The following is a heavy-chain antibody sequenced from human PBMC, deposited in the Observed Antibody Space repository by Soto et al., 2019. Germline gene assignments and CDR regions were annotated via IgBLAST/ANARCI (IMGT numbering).Heavy chain of an antibody. D-gene: IGHD2-2*02. CDR1: GFTFSSYW. CDR2: INSDGSST. V-gene: IGHV3-74*01. J-gene: IGHJ6*02. Sequence: HPGGSLRLSCAASGFTFSSYWMHWVRQAPGKGLVWVSRINSDGSSTSYADSVKGRFTISRDNAKNTLYLQMNSLRAEDTAVYYCARALTPGGAAAISYYYYYGMDVWGQGTTVTVSS. CDR3: ARALTPGGAAAISYYYYYGMDV.